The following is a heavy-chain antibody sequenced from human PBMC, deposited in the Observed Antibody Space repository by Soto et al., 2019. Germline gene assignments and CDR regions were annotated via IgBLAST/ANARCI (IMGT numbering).Heavy chain of an antibody. D-gene: IGHD1-7*01. CDR2: IYHSGST. CDR1: GGSISSGGYS. Sequence: PSETLSLTCAVSGGSISSGGYSWSWIRQPPGKGLEWIGYIYHSGSTYYNPSLKSRVTISVDRSKNQFSLKLSSVTAADTAVYFWARVGNRSRGELQNTLNYWGQEPLFT. J-gene: IGHJ4*02. V-gene: IGHV4-30-2*01. CDR3: ARVGNRSRGELQNTLNY.